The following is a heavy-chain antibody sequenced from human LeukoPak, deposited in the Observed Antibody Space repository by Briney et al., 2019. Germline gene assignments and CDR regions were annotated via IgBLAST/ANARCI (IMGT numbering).Heavy chain of an antibody. CDR1: GASISSYY. J-gene: IGHJ4*02. CDR2: IYYSGST. CDR3: ARPLVRYSGYGAPDY. V-gene: IGHV4-59*12. D-gene: IGHD5-12*01. Sequence: SETLSLTCTVSGASISSYYWSWIRQPPGKGLEWIGYIYYSGSTNYNPSLKSRVTISVDTSKNQFSLKLSSVTAADTAVYYCARPLVRYSGYGAPDYWGQGALVTVSS.